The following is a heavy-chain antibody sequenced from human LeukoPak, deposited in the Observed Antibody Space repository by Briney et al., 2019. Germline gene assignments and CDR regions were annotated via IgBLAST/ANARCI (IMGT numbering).Heavy chain of an antibody. J-gene: IGHJ3*02. V-gene: IGHV3-33*06. Sequence: GGSLRLSCAASGFTFSSYGMHWVRQAPGKGLEWVAVIWYDGSNKYYADSVRGRFTISRDNSKNTLYLQMNSLRAEDTAVYYCAKDQSFLLYCSGGSCYRGAFDIWGQGTMVTVYS. CDR2: IWYDGSNK. CDR1: GFTFSSYG. CDR3: AKDQSFLLYCSGGSCYRGAFDI. D-gene: IGHD2-15*01.